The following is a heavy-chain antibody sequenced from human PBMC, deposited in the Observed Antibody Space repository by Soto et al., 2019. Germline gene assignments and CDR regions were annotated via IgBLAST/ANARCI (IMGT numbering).Heavy chain of an antibody. CDR2: IWYDGSNK. J-gene: IGHJ5*02. D-gene: IGHD6-19*01. Sequence: XESLRLTCAASGFTVSSYGMHWVRQAPGKGLEWVAVIWYDGSNKYYADSVKGRFTISRDNSKNTLYLQMNSLRAEDTAVYYCAREGSNSSGWPYNWFDPWGQGTLVTVSS. CDR1: GFTVSSYG. V-gene: IGHV3-33*01. CDR3: AREGSNSSGWPYNWFDP.